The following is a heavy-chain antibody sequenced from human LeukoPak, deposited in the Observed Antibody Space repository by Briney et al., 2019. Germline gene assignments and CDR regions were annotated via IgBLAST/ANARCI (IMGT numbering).Heavy chain of an antibody. V-gene: IGHV3-30*18. Sequence: WGSLTLSCAVSGFTFSSYGKHWVRQAPRKGLGRVAVIPYYGSNNYYADSVKGRLAISRDNSTNKRFLQMNSLVADAPTVYYCAKVVVGATPHYYYMDVWGKGTTVTVS. CDR3: AKVVVGATPHYYYMDV. CDR1: GFTFSSYG. D-gene: IGHD1-26*01. CDR2: IPYYGSNN. J-gene: IGHJ6*03.